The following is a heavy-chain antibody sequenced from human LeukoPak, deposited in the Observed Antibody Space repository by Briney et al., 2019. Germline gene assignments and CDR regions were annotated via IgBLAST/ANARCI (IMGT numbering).Heavy chain of an antibody. Sequence: GSLRLSCVASEFTFNNYWIHWVRQAPGKGLVWVSRIRGDGIVTNYADSVEGRFTISRDNAKNTLYLQMNSLRAEDTAVYYCARDHSTFYYYYYGMGVWGQGTTVTVSS. D-gene: IGHD1-1*01. CDR3: ARDHSTFYYYYYGMGV. V-gene: IGHV3-74*01. CDR1: EFTFNNYW. J-gene: IGHJ6*02. CDR2: IRGDGIVT.